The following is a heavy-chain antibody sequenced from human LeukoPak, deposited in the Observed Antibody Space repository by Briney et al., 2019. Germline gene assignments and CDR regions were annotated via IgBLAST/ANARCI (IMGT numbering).Heavy chain of an antibody. Sequence: GGSLRLSCAASGFTFSSYAMSWVRQAPGKGLEWVSAISGSSGSTYYADSVKGRFTISRDNSKNTLYLQMNSLRAEDTAVYYCAKDLSSKCYGSGSQYYYYYYGMDVWGQGTTVTVSS. CDR2: ISGSSGST. CDR1: GFTFSSYA. D-gene: IGHD3-10*01. CDR3: AKDLSSKCYGSGSQYYYYYYGMDV. J-gene: IGHJ6*02. V-gene: IGHV3-23*01.